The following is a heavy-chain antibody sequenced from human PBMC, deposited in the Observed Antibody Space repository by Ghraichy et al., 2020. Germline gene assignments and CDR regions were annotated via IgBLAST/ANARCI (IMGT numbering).Heavy chain of an antibody. CDR3: ADDGGRQWPHY. CDR2: INHSGST. CDR1: GGSFSGYY. Sequence: SETLSLTCAVYGGSFSGYYWSWIRQPPGKGLEWIGEINHSGSTNYNPSLKSRVTISVDTSKNQFSLKLSSVTAADTAVYYCADDGGRQWPHYWGQGTLVTVSS. V-gene: IGHV4-34*01. J-gene: IGHJ4*02. D-gene: IGHD6-19*01.